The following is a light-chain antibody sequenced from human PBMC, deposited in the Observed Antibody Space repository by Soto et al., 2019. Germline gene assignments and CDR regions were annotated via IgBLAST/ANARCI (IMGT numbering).Light chain of an antibody. V-gene: IGKV3-20*01. CDR1: QSVSSIY. CDR2: AAS. J-gene: IGKJ1*01. CDR3: QQYGSYPRA. Sequence: EIVLTQSPGTLSLSPGERATLSCRASQSVSSIYVAWYQQKPGQAPRLLIYAASSRASGIPDRFSGSGAGTDFTLTISRLEPEDFAVYYCQQYGSYPRAFGQGTKVEIK.